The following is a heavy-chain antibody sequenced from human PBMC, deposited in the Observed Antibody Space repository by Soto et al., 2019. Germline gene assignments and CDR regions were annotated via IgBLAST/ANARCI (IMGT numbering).Heavy chain of an antibody. CDR1: GYTFTSYG. CDR3: ARVKNDYGYFSYYSGMDV. V-gene: IGHV1-3*01. Sequence: ASVKVSCKASGYTFTSYGMNWGRQAPGRGLEWMGWINPGNGNTKYSQKFQGRVIIERDTSASTAYMELSSLRSEDTAVYYCARVKNDYGYFSYYSGMDVWGQGTTVTVSS. CDR2: INPGNGNT. D-gene: IGHD4-17*01. J-gene: IGHJ6*02.